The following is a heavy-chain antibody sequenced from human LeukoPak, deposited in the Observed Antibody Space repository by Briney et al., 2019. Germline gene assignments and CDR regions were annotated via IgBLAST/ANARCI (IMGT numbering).Heavy chain of an antibody. CDR2: IESVGIT. J-gene: IGHJ1*01. CDR3: ARESRQTFEH. V-gene: IGHV3-66*01. CDR1: GFTVSDYY. Sequence: HPGGSLRLSCAASGFTVSDYYMSWVRQAPGKGLEWVSAIESVGITHYADSVKGRFTISRDESKNTVYLQIDRLKVEDTAVYYCARESRQTFEHWGQGTLVTVSS.